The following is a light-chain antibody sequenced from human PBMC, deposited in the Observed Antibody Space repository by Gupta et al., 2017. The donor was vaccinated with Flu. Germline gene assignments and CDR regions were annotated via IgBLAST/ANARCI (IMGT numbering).Light chain of an antibody. J-gene: IGKJ4*01. CDR1: QSVFYSSNNKNY. CDR3: QQYYSTHPT. CDR2: WAS. Sequence: SLGERATINCKSSQSVFYSSNNKNYLAWYQQKPGQPPKLLIYWASTRESGVPDRFSGSGSGTDFTLAISSLQAEDVAVYYCQQYYSTHPTFGGGTKVEIK. V-gene: IGKV4-1*01.